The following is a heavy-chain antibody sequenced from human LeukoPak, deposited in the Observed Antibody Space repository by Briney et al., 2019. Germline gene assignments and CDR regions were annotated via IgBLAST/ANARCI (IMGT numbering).Heavy chain of an antibody. CDR1: GGPISSGGYY. Sequence: SETLSLTCTVSGGPISSGGYYWSWIRQHPGKGLEWIGYIYYSGSTYYNPSLKSRVTISVDTTKNQFSLKLSSVTAADTAVYYCARDNVGYHDSSGYFDYWGQGTLVTVSS. V-gene: IGHV4-31*03. CDR3: ARDNVGYHDSSGYFDY. D-gene: IGHD3-22*01. J-gene: IGHJ4*02. CDR2: IYYSGST.